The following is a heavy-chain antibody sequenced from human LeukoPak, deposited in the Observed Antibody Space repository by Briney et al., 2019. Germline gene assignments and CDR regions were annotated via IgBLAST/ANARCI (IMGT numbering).Heavy chain of an antibody. CDR3: ARGIYCTNGVCYPPSDY. Sequence: ASVKVSCKASGYTFSNYYLHWVRHPPGQGLESRGLINPTAGNTYYAQRFQGRVTMTRDTSISTAYMELSRLRSDDTAVYYCARGIYCTNGVCYPPSDYWGQGTLVTVSS. CDR1: GYTFSNYY. D-gene: IGHD2-8*01. V-gene: IGHV1-46*01. J-gene: IGHJ4*02. CDR2: INPTAGNT.